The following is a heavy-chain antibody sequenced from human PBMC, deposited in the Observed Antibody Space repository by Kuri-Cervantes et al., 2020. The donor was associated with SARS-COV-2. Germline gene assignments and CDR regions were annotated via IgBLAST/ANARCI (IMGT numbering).Heavy chain of an antibody. Sequence: GGSLRLSCAASGFTFSSYGMHWVRQAPGKGLEWVAFIRYDGSNKYYADSVKGRFTISRDNSKNTLYPQMNSLRAEDTAVYYCAKTAGSGSYHYYYYYMDVWGKGTTVTVSS. V-gene: IGHV3-30*02. CDR1: GFTFSSYG. CDR2: IRYDGSNK. J-gene: IGHJ6*03. CDR3: AKTAGSGSYHYYYYYMDV. D-gene: IGHD1-26*01.